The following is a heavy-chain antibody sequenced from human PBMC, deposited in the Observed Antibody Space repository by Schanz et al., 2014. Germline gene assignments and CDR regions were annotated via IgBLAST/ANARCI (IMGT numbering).Heavy chain of an antibody. CDR2: IIPILGIT. Sequence: QVQLVQSGAEVMKPGSSVKVSCKASGGTFSSYTINWVRQAPGQGLEWMGRIIPILGITNVAQTFQDRVTMTADKSTSTVYMEVSGLRSEDTAVYYCARGLGDERWLDLNEAFDIWGQGTIVTVSS. CDR3: ARGLGDERWLDLNEAFDI. D-gene: IGHD6-19*01. CDR1: GGTFSSYT. J-gene: IGHJ3*02. V-gene: IGHV1-69*02.